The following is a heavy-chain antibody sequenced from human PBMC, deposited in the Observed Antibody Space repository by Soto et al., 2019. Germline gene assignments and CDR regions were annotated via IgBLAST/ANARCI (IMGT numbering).Heavy chain of an antibody. D-gene: IGHD1-26*01. Sequence: SETLSLTCTVSGSSISSSSYYWGWIRQPPGKGLEWIGSIYYSGSTYYNPSLKSRVTISVDTSKNQFSLKLSSVTAADTAVYYCARHYSGSYPKGHAFDIWGQGTMVTVS. CDR3: ARHYSGSYPKGHAFDI. J-gene: IGHJ3*02. V-gene: IGHV4-39*01. CDR1: GSSISSSSYY. CDR2: IYYSGST.